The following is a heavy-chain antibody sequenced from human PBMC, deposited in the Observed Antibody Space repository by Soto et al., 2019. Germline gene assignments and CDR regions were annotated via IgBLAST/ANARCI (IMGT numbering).Heavy chain of an antibody. CDR3: STNIVVVVAATPFDY. D-gene: IGHD2-15*01. Sequence: QVQLVQSGAEVKKPGASVKVSCKVSGYTLTELSMHWVRQAPGKGLEWMGGFVPEDGETIYAQKFQGRVTMTEDTSTDKAYMEVSRLRSEGTAVYYCSTNIVVVVAATPFDYWGQGTLVTGSS. CDR1: GYTLTELS. CDR2: FVPEDGET. V-gene: IGHV1-24*01. J-gene: IGHJ4*02.